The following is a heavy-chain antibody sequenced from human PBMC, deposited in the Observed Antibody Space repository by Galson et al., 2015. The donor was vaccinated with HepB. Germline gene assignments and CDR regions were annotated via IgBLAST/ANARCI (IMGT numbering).Heavy chain of an antibody. CDR2: IDWDDDK. D-gene: IGHD3-22*01. CDR1: GFSLSTSGMC. CDR3: ARSASRYTYYYDSSGYYYFDY. Sequence: PALVKPTQTLTLTCTFSGFSLSTSGMCVSWIRQPPGKALEWLALIDWDDDKYYSTSLKTRLTISKDTSKNQVVLTMTNMDPVDTATYYCARSASRYTYYYDSSGYYYFDYWGQGTLVTVSS. J-gene: IGHJ4*02. V-gene: IGHV2-70*01.